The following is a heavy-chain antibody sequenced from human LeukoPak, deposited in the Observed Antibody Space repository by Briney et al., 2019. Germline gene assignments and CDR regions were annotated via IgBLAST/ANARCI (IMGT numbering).Heavy chain of an antibody. CDR3: AKSLRYYGDYVWNAFDI. D-gene: IGHD4-17*01. J-gene: IGHJ3*02. CDR1: GFTFSSYG. CDR2: ISYDGSNK. V-gene: IGHV3-30*18. Sequence: GGSLRLSCAASGFTFSSYGMHWVRQAPGKGLEWVAVISYDGSNKYYADSVKGRFTISRDNSKNTLYLQMNSLRAEDTAVYYCAKSLRYYGDYVWNAFDIWGQGTMVTVSS.